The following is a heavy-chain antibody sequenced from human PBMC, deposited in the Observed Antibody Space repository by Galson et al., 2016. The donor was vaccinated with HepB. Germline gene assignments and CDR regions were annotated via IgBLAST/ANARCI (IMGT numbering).Heavy chain of an antibody. CDR3: TTYTKI. CDR1: GLTFRNFW. CDR2: IKSKTDGGTA. Sequence: SLRLSCAVSGLTFRNFWMSRDRQAPGKGLEWVGRIKSKTDGGTADYVAPVKGRFTISRDDSKNTFYLQMNSLSTEDTAVYYCTTYTKIWGQGTLVTVSS. J-gene: IGHJ4*02. D-gene: IGHD3-22*01. V-gene: IGHV3-15*01.